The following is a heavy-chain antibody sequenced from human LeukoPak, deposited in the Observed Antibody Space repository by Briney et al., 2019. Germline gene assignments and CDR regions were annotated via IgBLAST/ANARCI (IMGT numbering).Heavy chain of an antibody. D-gene: IGHD3-22*01. Sequence: MSSETLSLTCTVSGGSISSGNYYWSWIRQPAGKGLEWIGRIYISGSTNYNPSLKSRVTISVDTSKNKFSLKLSSVTAADTAVYYCARDNHAWSTGYYDSSARGGNRFDPWGQGTLVTVSS. J-gene: IGHJ5*02. CDR3: ARDNHAWSTGYYDSSARGGNRFDP. CDR1: GGSISSGNYY. CDR2: IYISGST. V-gene: IGHV4-61*02.